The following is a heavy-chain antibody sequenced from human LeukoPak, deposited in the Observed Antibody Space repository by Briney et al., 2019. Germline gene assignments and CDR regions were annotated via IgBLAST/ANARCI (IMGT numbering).Heavy chain of an antibody. V-gene: IGHV3-48*01. CDR3: ASTGRLGSYDY. CDR1: GFTFSSYS. Sequence: GGSLRLSCAASGFTFSSYSMDWVRQAPGKGLGWVSYISSGSSTIYYADSVKGRFTISRDNAKNSLYLQMNSLRAEDTAVYYCASTGRLGSYDYWGQGTLVTVSS. D-gene: IGHD2-21*01. J-gene: IGHJ4*02. CDR2: ISSGSSTI.